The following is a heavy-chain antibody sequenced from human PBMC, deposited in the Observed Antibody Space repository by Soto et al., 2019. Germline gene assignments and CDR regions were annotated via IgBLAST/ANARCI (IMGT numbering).Heavy chain of an antibody. D-gene: IGHD3-9*01. Sequence: QVQLVESGGGVVQPGRSLRLSCAASGFTFSSYAMHWVRQAPGKGLEWVAVISYDGISKHYADSVKGRFSISRDDSENTLYVQINSLRTEDTAIYYCAKDGYLDTYYVDYWGQGTLVNVSS. V-gene: IGHV3-30-3*01. CDR2: ISYDGISK. CDR3: AKDGYLDTYYVDY. CDR1: GFTFSSYA. J-gene: IGHJ4*02.